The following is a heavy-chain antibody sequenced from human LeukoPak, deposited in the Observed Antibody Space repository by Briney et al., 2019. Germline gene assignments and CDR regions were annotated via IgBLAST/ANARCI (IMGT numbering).Heavy chain of an antibody. V-gene: IGHV3-30*03. Sequence: GGSLRLSCAAPGFTFSSYGMHGVRQAQGKGLEWVAVISYDGSNKYYADSVKGRFTISRDNSKNALYLQMNSLRAEDTAVYYCAVRVVTAIIWGQGTLVTVSS. CDR1: GFTFSSYG. D-gene: IGHD2-21*02. CDR2: ISYDGSNK. J-gene: IGHJ4*02. CDR3: AVRVVTAII.